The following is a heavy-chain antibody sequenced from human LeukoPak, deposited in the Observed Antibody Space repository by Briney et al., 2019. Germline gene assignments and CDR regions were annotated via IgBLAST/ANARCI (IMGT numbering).Heavy chain of an antibody. J-gene: IGHJ4*02. D-gene: IGHD3-10*01. CDR2: ISSSGSTI. V-gene: IGHV3-48*03. Sequence: GGSLRLSCAASGFTFSSYEMNWVRQAPGKGLEWVSYISSSGSTIYYADSVKGRFTISRDNAKNSLYLQMNCLRAEDTAVYYCARGLWFGELSTIGFDYWGQGTLVTVSS. CDR3: ARGLWFGELSTIGFDY. CDR1: GFTFSSYE.